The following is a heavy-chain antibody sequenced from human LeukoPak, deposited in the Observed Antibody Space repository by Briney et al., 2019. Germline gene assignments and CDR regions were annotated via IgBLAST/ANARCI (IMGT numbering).Heavy chain of an antibody. CDR2: IIPIFGTA. V-gene: IGHV1-69*13. CDR1: GGTFISYA. CDR3: ARSALPPGYFDL. Sequence: SVKVSCKASGGTFISYAISWVRQAPGQGLEWMGGIIPIFGTANYAQKFQGRVTITADESTSTAYMELSSLRSEDTAVYYCARSALPPGYFDLWGRGTLVTVSS. D-gene: IGHD2-15*01. J-gene: IGHJ2*01.